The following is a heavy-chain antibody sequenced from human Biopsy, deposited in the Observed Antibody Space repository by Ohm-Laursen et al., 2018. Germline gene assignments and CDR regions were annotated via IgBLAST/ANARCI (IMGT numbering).Heavy chain of an antibody. V-gene: IGHV3-23*01. J-gene: IGHJ6*02. D-gene: IGHD6-6*01. CDR3: ARDSSGTARAGGMDV. CDR2: ISGSGAYT. CDR1: GFNFDSYA. Sequence: LSLTCAASGFNFDSYAMTWVRQAPGRGLECVSVISGSGAYTYYADSVKGRFTISRDNSKNTLYLQMNSLRVEDTAVYYCARDSSGTARAGGMDVWGQGTTVTVSS.